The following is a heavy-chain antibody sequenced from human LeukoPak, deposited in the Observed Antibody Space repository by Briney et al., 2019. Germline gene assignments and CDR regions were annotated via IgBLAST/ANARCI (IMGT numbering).Heavy chain of an antibody. Sequence: SETLSLTCAVSGGSISSGGYSWSWIRQPPGKGLEWIGYIYHSGSTYYNPSLKSRVTISVDRSKNQFSLKLSPVTAADTAVYYCARYGDYADYWGQGTLVTVSS. CDR2: IYHSGST. J-gene: IGHJ4*02. V-gene: IGHV4-30-2*01. CDR1: GGSISSGGYS. D-gene: IGHD4-17*01. CDR3: ARYGDYADY.